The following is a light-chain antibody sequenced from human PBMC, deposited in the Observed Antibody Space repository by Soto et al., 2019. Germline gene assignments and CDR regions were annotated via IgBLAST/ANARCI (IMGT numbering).Light chain of an antibody. Sequence: EIVLTQSPATLSFSPGERATLSCRASQSVSSYLAWYQHKPGQAPKLLIYDASNRATGIPARFSGSGSGTDFTLTISSLEPEDFAVYYCQQRSSWWTFGQGTKVEIK. CDR1: QSVSSY. CDR3: QQRSSWWT. CDR2: DAS. J-gene: IGKJ1*01. V-gene: IGKV3-11*01.